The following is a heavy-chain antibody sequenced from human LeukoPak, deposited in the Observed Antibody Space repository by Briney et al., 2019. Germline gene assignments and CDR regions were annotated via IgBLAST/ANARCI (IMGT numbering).Heavy chain of an antibody. CDR2: IIPILGIA. CDR3: ARADTAMVNTFDY. Sequence: SVKVSCKASGGTFSSYAISWVRQAPGQGLEWMGRIIPILGIANYAQKFQGRVTITADKSTSTAYMELSSLRSEDTAAYYCARADTAMVNTFDYWGQGTLVTVSS. J-gene: IGHJ4*02. V-gene: IGHV1-69*04. D-gene: IGHD5-18*01. CDR1: GGTFSSYA.